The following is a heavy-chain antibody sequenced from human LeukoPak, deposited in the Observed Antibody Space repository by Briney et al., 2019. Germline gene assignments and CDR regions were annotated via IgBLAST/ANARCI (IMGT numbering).Heavy chain of an antibody. D-gene: IGHD2-21*01. CDR1: GGTLISYA. Sequence: GASVKVSCKASGGTLISYASSWVRQAPGQGLEWMGRSIPIFGTEHYAQKFQGGVTITPDEYTSTAYMELSSLRSEETAVYYCARDALVSRRVDYYYYYMDVWGKGTTVTVSS. CDR2: SIPIFGTE. V-gene: IGHV1-69*15. CDR3: ARDALVSRRVDYYYYYMDV. J-gene: IGHJ6*03.